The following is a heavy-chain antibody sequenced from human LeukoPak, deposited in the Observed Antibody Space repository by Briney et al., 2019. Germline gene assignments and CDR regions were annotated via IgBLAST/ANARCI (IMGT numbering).Heavy chain of an antibody. Sequence: GSLRLSCADSGFTVSSNYMSWVRQAPGKGLEWIGEINHSGSTNYNPSLKSRVTISVDTSKNQFSLKLSSVTAADTAVYYCARGRSDWLFIRGTYYYYMDVWGKGTTVTVSS. CDR2: INHSGST. CDR1: GFTVSSNY. D-gene: IGHD3-9*01. V-gene: IGHV4-34*01. CDR3: ARGRSDWLFIRGTYYYYMDV. J-gene: IGHJ6*03.